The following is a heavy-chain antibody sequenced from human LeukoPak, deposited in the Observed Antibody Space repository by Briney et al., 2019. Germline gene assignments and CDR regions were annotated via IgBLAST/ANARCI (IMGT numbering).Heavy chain of an antibody. Sequence: PGGSLRLSCAASGFTFTRHVMQWVSQAPGKGREYVSGISMNVQTTYYAGSVKGRFTISRDSSKNTVYLQMNSLTAEDTAVYYCVREGLERRTNFDYWGQGTLVSVSS. CDR3: VREGLERRTNFDY. CDR1: GFTFTRHV. CDR2: ISMNVQTT. D-gene: IGHD1-1*01. J-gene: IGHJ4*02. V-gene: IGHV3-64D*06.